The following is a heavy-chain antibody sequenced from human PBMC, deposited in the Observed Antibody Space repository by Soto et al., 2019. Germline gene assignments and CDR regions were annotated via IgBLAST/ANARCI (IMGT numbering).Heavy chain of an antibody. CDR1: GFSFSSYS. Sequence: RLSYTACGFSFSSYSMPCGIQAPGKGLEWVAVISYDGSNKYYADALKGRFTISRDNSKNSLYLKMNSLRAEDTAVYYCAREAGDSTYFDYWGQGTLVT. V-gene: IGHV3-30-3*01. CDR2: ISYDGSNK. CDR3: AREAGDSTYFDY. D-gene: IGHD4-4*01. J-gene: IGHJ4*02.